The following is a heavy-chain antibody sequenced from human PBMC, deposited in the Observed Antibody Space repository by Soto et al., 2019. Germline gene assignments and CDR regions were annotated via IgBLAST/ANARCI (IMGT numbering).Heavy chain of an antibody. CDR2: ISYDGSNK. J-gene: IGHJ4*02. Sequence: ESGGGVVQPGRSLRLSCAASGFTFSSYGMHWVRQAPGKGLEWVAVISYDGSNKYYADSVKGRFTISRDNSKNTLYLQMNSLRAEDTAVYYCAKELSGSHPLDYWGQGTLVTVSS. V-gene: IGHV3-30*18. D-gene: IGHD1-26*01. CDR3: AKELSGSHPLDY. CDR1: GFTFSSYG.